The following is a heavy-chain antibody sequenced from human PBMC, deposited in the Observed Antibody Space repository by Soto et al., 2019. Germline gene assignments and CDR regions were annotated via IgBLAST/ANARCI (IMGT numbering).Heavy chain of an antibody. CDR1: GFTFSSYA. J-gene: IGHJ4*02. Sequence: GGSLRLSCAASGFTFSSYAMSWVRQAPGKGLEWVSAISGSGGSTYYADSVKGRFTISRDNSKNTLYLQMNSLRAEDTAVYYCEKEFRFVKGSLNFDYWGQGTLVTVSS. CDR2: ISGSGGST. D-gene: IGHD3-16*02. CDR3: EKEFRFVKGSLNFDY. V-gene: IGHV3-23*01.